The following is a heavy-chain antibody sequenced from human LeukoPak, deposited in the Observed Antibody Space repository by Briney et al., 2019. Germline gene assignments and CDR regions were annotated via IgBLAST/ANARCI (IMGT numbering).Heavy chain of an antibody. CDR2: INWNGGST. J-gene: IGHJ4*02. V-gene: IGHV3-20*04. D-gene: IGHD3-22*01. Sequence: RPGGSLRLSCAASGFTFDDYGMSWVRQAPGKGLEWVSGINWNGGSTGYADSVKGRFTISRDNAKNSLYLQMNSLRAEDTALYYCARAPYDSSGYYLGGFFDYWGQGTLVTVSS. CDR1: GFTFDDYG. CDR3: ARAPYDSSGYYLGGFFDY.